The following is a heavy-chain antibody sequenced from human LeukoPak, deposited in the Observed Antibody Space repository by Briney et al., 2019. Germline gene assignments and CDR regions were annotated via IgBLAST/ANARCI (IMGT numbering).Heavy chain of an antibody. V-gene: IGHV4-59*01. Sequence: PSQTLSLTCTVSGGSPSSYYWSWIRQPPGKGLEWIGYIYYSGSTNYNPSLKSRVTISVDTSKNQFSLKLRSVTAADTAVYYCARDRAAAGTGAWFDPGGQGTRVTVSA. J-gene: IGHJ5*02. CDR1: GGSPSSYY. CDR3: ARDRAAAGTGAWFDP. D-gene: IGHD6-13*01. CDR2: IYYSGST.